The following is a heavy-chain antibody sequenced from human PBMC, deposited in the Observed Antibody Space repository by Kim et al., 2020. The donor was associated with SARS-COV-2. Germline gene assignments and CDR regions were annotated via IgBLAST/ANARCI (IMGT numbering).Heavy chain of an antibody. Sequence: GGSLRLSCAASGFTFSSYGMHWVRQAPGKGLEWVAVISYDGSNKYYADSVKGRFTISRDNSKNTLYLQMNSLRAEDTAVYYCATLRGATDYWGQGTLVT. CDR3: ATLRGATDY. D-gene: IGHD3-10*01. CDR2: ISYDGSNK. CDR1: GFTFSSYG. J-gene: IGHJ4*02. V-gene: IGHV3-33*05.